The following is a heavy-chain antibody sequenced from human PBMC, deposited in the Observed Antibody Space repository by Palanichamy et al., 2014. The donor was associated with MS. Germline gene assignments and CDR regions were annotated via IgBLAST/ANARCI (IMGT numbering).Heavy chain of an antibody. D-gene: IGHD2-21*02. CDR3: AANRPSPNCGGDCYYWYFDL. CDR2: IVVGSGNT. V-gene: IGHV1-58*02. Sequence: QMQLVQSGPEVKKPGTSVKVSCKASGFTFTNSAIQWVRQARGQRLEWIGWIVVGSGNTNYAQKFQERVTITRDVSTSTAYMELSSLRSEDTAVYYCAANRPSPNCGGDCYYWYFDLWGRGTLVTVSS. CDR1: GFTFTNSA. J-gene: IGHJ2*01.